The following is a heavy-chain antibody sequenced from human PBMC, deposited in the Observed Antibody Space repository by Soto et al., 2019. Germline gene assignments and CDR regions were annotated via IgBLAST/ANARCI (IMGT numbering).Heavy chain of an antibody. D-gene: IGHD3-16*01. CDR1: GFTLGSHR. CDR3: ATVFGL. J-gene: IGHJ4*02. V-gene: IGHV3-74*01. Sequence: DVQLVESGGGLVQPGGSLRVSCAASGFTLGSHRIHWVRQPPGKELEWVSRIDTDGAGTSYADSVKGRFTISTANAKNALYLQMNGLRAEDSAVYYCATVFGLWRQGTLVTVSS. CDR2: IDTDGAGT.